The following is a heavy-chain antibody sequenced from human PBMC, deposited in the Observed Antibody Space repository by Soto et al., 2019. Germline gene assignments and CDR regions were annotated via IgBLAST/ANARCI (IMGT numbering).Heavy chain of an antibody. J-gene: IGHJ5*02. CDR1: GFTFSSYS. Sequence: PGGSLRLSCAASGFTFSSYSMSWVRQAPGKGLEWVSGFRTGADDGTTYYADSVKGRFTISRDNAKNSLYLQMNSLRAEDTAVYYCAVDIVVVPATSFDPWGQGTLVTVSS. D-gene: IGHD2-2*01. CDR2: FRTGADDGTT. V-gene: IGHV3-23*01. CDR3: AVDIVVVPATSFDP.